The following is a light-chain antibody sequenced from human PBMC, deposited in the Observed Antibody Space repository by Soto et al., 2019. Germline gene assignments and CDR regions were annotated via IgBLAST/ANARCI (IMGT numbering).Light chain of an antibody. V-gene: IGLV2-14*01. CDR3: SSYTSSSIDYV. J-gene: IGLJ1*01. CDR1: SSDVGGYNY. CDR2: EVS. Sequence: QSALTQPASVSGSPGQSITISCTGTSSDVGGYNYVSWYQQHPGKAPKLMIYEVSNRPSGVSNRFSGSKSVNTASLTISGLQAEDEADYYCSSYTSSSIDYVFGSGNKVTVL.